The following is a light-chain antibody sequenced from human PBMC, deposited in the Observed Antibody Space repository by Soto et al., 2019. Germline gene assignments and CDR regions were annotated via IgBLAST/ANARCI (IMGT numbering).Light chain of an antibody. Sequence: QSALTQPPSASGSPGQSVTISFTGTSSDVGGYNYVSWYQQHPGKAPKVMITDVSKRPSGVPDRFSGSKSGNTASLTVSGLQAEDEADYYCSSYAGSNNPVVFGGGTKVTVL. CDR2: DVS. V-gene: IGLV2-8*01. J-gene: IGLJ2*01. CDR1: SSDVGGYNY. CDR3: SSYAGSNNPVV.